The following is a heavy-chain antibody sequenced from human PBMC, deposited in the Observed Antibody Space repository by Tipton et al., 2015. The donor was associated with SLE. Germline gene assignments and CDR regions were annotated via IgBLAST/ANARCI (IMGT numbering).Heavy chain of an antibody. CDR2: IYYSGST. J-gene: IGHJ6*03. V-gene: IGHV4-39*07. Sequence: TLSLTCTVSGGSISSGSYYWSWIRQPAGKGLGWIGTIYYSGSTYYNPSLKSRVTISVDTSKNQFSLTLSSVTAADTAVYYCARGATYYYMDVWGKGTTVTASS. CDR1: GGSISSGSYY. CDR3: ARGATYYYMDV. D-gene: IGHD1-26*01.